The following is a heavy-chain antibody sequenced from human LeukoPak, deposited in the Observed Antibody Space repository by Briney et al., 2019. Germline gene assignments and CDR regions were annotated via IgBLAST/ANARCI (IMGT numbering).Heavy chain of an antibody. CDR1: GFTFSSYG. Sequence: PGGSLRLSCAASGFTFSSYGMHWVRQAPGKGLEWVAVISYDGSNKYYADSVKGRFTISRDNSKNTLYLQMNSLRAEDTAVYYCAKGNYDILTGPGSYHGMDVWGQGTTVTVSS. D-gene: IGHD3-9*01. V-gene: IGHV3-30*18. CDR2: ISYDGSNK. CDR3: AKGNYDILTGPGSYHGMDV. J-gene: IGHJ6*02.